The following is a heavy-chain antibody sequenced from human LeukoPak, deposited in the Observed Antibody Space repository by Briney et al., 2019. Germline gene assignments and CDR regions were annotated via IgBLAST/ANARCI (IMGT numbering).Heavy chain of an antibody. V-gene: IGHV3-73*01. CDR3: TSPRGAAGAY. J-gene: IGHJ4*02. Sequence: PGGSLTLSCAASGFTFSGSAMHWVRQASGKGLEWVGRIRSKANSYATAYAASVNGTFTISRDDSKNTAYLQMNSLKTEDTAVYYCTSPRGAAGAYWGQGTLVTVSS. CDR2: IRSKANSYAT. CDR1: GFTFSGSA. D-gene: IGHD6-13*01.